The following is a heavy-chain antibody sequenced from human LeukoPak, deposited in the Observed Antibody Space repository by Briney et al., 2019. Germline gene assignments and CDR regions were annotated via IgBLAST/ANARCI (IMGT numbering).Heavy chain of an antibody. CDR3: ARGNDSGTYYGDAFDI. V-gene: IGHV3-23*01. D-gene: IGHD1-26*01. CDR2: ITGTGDTT. J-gene: IGHJ3*02. CDR1: GFSFSSYV. Sequence: GGSLRLSCAASGFSFSSYVMTWVRQAPGKGLEWVSGITGTGDTTYYADSVKGRFTISRDNSKNTLYLQMNSLRADDTAVYHCARGNDSGTYYGDAFDIWGQGTMVTVSS.